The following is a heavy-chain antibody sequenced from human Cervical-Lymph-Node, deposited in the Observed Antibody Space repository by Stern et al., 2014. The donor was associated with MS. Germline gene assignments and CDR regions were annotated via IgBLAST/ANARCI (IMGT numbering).Heavy chain of an antibody. J-gene: IGHJ4*02. CDR1: GGSISRYY. D-gene: IGHD5-24*01. V-gene: IGHV4-59*01. CDR3: ARGGGYNSIDY. Sequence: QVQLQESGPGLVKPSETLSLTCTVSGGSISRYYWSWIRQPPGKGLEWIGYVYYWRSNNYNPSLKSRVTISVDTSKNQFSLKLSSVTAADTAVYYCARGGGYNSIDYWGQGTLVTVSS. CDR2: VYYWRSN.